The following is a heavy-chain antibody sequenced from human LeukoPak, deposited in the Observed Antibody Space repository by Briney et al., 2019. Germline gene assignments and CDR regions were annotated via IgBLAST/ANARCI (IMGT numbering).Heavy chain of an antibody. D-gene: IGHD6-13*01. J-gene: IGHJ3*02. V-gene: IGHV4-59*01. CDR2: IYYSGST. CDR1: GGSISSYY. CDR3: ARGYSSSWSI. Sequence: SEILSLTCIVSGGSISSYYWSWIRQSPGRGLEWIGYIYYSGSTNYNPSLKSRVTISVDTSKNQFSLKLSSVTAADTAVYYCARGYSSSWSIWGQGTMVTVSS.